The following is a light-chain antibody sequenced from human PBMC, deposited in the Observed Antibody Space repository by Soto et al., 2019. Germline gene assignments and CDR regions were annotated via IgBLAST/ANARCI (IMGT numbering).Light chain of an antibody. V-gene: IGLV2-8*01. Sequence: QSVLTQPPSASGSPGQTVTISCTGTSSDVGGYNFVSWYQQHPGKAPKLMIYEDSKRPSGVPDRFSGSKSGNTASLTVPGLQAEDEADYYCSSYAGGNNLVFGGGTKLTVL. CDR1: SSDVGGYNF. CDR2: EDS. J-gene: IGLJ2*01. CDR3: SSYAGGNNLV.